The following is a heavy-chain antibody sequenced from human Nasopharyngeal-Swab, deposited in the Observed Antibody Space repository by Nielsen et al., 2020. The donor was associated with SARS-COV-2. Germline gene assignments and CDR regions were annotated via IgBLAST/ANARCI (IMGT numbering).Heavy chain of an antibody. V-gene: IGHV3-53*05. D-gene: IGHD6-6*01. J-gene: IGHJ4*02. CDR3: ARVQQLVLDY. Sequence: GESLKISCAASGFTVSSNYMSWVRQAPGKGLEWVSVIYSGGSTYYADSVKGRFTISRDNSKNTLYLQMNSLRAEDTAVYYCARVQQLVLDYWGQGTLVTVSS. CDR2: IYSGGST. CDR1: GFTVSSNY.